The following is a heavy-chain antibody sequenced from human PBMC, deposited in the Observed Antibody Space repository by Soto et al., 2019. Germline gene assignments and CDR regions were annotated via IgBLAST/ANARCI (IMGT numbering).Heavy chain of an antibody. CDR1: GFTFSNAW. Sequence: EVQLVESGGGLVQPGGSLRLSCAASGFTFSNAWMNWVRQAPGKGLEWVGRIKSKTDGGTTDYAAPVKGRFTISRDDSKNTLYLQMNSLKTEDTAVYYCTTLYYYDSSGSVYWGQGTLVTVSS. V-gene: IGHV3-15*07. CDR2: IKSKTDGGTT. J-gene: IGHJ4*02. CDR3: TTLYYYDSSGSVY. D-gene: IGHD3-22*01.